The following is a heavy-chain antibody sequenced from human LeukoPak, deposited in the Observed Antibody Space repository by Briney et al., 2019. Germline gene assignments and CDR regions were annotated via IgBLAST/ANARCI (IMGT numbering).Heavy chain of an antibody. D-gene: IGHD3-9*01. J-gene: IGHJ4*02. CDR3: ARARTNYDILTGYTAGPLDY. CDR2: IYSGGST. CDR1: GFTVRSNY. V-gene: IGHV3-66*01. Sequence: PGGSLRLSCAASGFTVRSNYMSWVRQAPGKGLECLSVIYSGGSTYYADSVKGRLTISRDNSKHTLYLQMNSLRAEDTAVYYCARARTNYDILTGYTAGPLDYWGQGTLVTVSS.